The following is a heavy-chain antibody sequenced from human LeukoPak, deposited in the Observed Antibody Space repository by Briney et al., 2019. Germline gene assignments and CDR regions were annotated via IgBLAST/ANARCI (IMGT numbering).Heavy chain of an antibody. CDR1: GGSISSGGYY. CDR2: IYYSGST. CDR3: ARTKGLVPADNWFDP. V-gene: IGHV4-31*03. D-gene: IGHD6-19*01. J-gene: IGHJ5*02. Sequence: SETLSLTCTVSGGSISSGGYYWSWIRQHPGTGLEWIGYIYYSGSTYYNPSLKSRVTISVDTSKNQFSLKLSSVTAADTAVYYCARTKGLVPADNWFDPWGQGTLVTVSS.